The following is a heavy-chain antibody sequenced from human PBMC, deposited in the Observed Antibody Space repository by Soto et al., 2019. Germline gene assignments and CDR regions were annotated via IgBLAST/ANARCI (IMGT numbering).Heavy chain of an antibody. D-gene: IGHD3-10*01. Sequence: ASVKVSCKASGYTFTSYYMHWVRQAPGQGLEWMGIINPSGGSTSYAQKFQGRVTMTRDTSTSTVYMELSSLRSEDTAVYYCAREPSLWFGEMTFYIWGQGTMVTVSS. J-gene: IGHJ3*02. CDR2: INPSGGST. CDR1: GYTFTSYY. CDR3: AREPSLWFGEMTFYI. V-gene: IGHV1-46*03.